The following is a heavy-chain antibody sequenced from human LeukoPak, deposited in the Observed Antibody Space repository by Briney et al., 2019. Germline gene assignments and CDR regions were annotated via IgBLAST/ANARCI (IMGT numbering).Heavy chain of an antibody. J-gene: IGHJ5*02. V-gene: IGHV3-48*01. CDR3: VRAHHPGGWFDP. D-gene: IGHD3-10*01. CDR1: GFTFSSYS. CDR2: ISSSSSTI. Sequence: GGSLRLSCAASGFTFSSYSMNWVRQAPGKGLEWVSYISSSSSTIYYADSVKGRFTISRDNAKNSLYLQMNSLTAEDTAVHYCVRAHHPGGWFDPWGQGTLVTVSS.